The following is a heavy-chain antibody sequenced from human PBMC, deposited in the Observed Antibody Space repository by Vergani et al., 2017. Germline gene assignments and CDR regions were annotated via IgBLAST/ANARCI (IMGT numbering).Heavy chain of an antibody. CDR2: IYPGDSDT. D-gene: IGHD4-17*01. V-gene: IGHV5-51*01. CDR1: GYSFTSYW. CDR3: ARWLKMTTVTKGTETFDP. Sequence: EVQLVQSGAEVKKPGESLKISCKGSGYSFTSYWIGWVRQMPGKGLEWMGIIYPGDSDTRYSPSFQGQVTISADKSISTAYLQWSSLKASDTAMYYCARWLKMTTVTKGTETFDPWGQGTLVTVSS. J-gene: IGHJ5*02.